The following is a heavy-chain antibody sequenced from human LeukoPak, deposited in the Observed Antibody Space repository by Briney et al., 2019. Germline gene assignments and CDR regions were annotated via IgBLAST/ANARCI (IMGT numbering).Heavy chain of an antibody. V-gene: IGHV3-30-3*01. CDR2: ISYDGSNK. CDR1: GFTFTSHV. Sequence: GGSLRLSCSASGFTFTSHVMHWVRQAPGKGLEWVAVISYDGSNKYYADSVKGRFTISRDNSKNTLYLQMNSLRAEDTAVYYCARDQAYYYDSSEAFDIWGQGTMVTVSS. D-gene: IGHD3-22*01. CDR3: ARDQAYYYDSSEAFDI. J-gene: IGHJ3*02.